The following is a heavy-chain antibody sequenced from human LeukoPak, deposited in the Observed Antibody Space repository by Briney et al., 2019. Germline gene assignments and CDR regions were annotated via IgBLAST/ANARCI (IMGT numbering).Heavy chain of an antibody. D-gene: IGHD3-22*01. V-gene: IGHV3-53*01. CDR3: ARDCGSGYYYDSSGC. J-gene: IGHJ4*02. CDR2: IYSGGST. Sequence: GGSLRLSCAASGFTFSSYWMSWVRQAPGKGLEWVSVIYSGGSTYYADSVKGRFTISRDNSKNTLYLQMNSLRAEDTAVYYCARDCGSGYYYDSSGCWGQGTLVTVSS. CDR1: GFTFSSYW.